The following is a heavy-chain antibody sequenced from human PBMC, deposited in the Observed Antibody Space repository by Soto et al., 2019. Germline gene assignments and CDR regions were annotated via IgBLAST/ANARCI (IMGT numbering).Heavy chain of an antibody. CDR2: IIPIFGTA. CDR3: ASQLTGDYYYYGMDV. V-gene: IGHV1-69*12. J-gene: IGHJ6*02. CDR1: GGTFSSYA. D-gene: IGHD7-27*01. Sequence: QVPLVQSGAEVKKPGSSVKVSCKASGGTFSSYAISWVRQAPGQGLEWMGGIIPIFGTADYAQKFQGRVTITADEPTSTAYMELSSLRSEDTAVYYCASQLTGDYYYYGMDVWGQGTTVTVSS.